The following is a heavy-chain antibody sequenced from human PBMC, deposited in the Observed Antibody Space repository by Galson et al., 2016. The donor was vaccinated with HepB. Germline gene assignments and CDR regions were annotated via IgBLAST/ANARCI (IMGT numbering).Heavy chain of an antibody. CDR2: ISSYSSYI. D-gene: IGHD4-17*01. CDR1: EFTFGSYS. J-gene: IGHJ3*02. CDR3: ARGDDYGVRTDAFDI. V-gene: IGHV3-21*01. Sequence: SLRLSCAASEFTFGSYSMNWVRQAPGKGLEWVSSISSYSSYIYYADSVKGRFTISRDNAKNSLYLQMNSLRAEDTAVYYCARGDDYGVRTDAFDIWGQGTMVTVSS.